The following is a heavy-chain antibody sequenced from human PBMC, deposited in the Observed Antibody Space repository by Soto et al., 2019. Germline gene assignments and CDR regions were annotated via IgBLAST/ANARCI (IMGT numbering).Heavy chain of an antibody. CDR2: IYYSGST. J-gene: IGHJ4*02. CDR1: GASFTDGSLF. D-gene: IGHD6-13*01. Sequence: PETLSLTCTVSGASFTDGSLFWGWIRQPPGKGLEWIGYIYYSGSTNYNPSLKSRVTISVDTSKNQFSLKLSSATAADTAVYYCARGVIGAAGFPFDYWGQGTLVTVSS. CDR3: ARGVIGAAGFPFDY. V-gene: IGHV4-61*01.